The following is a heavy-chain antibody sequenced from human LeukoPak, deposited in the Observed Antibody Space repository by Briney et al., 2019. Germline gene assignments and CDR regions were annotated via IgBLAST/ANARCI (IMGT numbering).Heavy chain of an antibody. Sequence: GGSLRLSCAASGFTFSDYYMNWIRQAPGKGLEWVSYISSSGSTVYYADSMKGRFTISRDNAKNSLYLQMNSLRGGDTAVYYCARELGYNYVDAFAIWGQGTMVTVSS. CDR3: ARELGYNYVDAFAI. D-gene: IGHD5-18*01. V-gene: IGHV3-11*04. J-gene: IGHJ3*02. CDR1: GFTFSDYY. CDR2: ISSSGSTV.